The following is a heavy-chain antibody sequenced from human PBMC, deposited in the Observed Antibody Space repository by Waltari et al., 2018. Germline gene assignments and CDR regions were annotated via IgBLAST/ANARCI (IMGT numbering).Heavy chain of an antibody. CDR3: AREGISGSGEYYGMDV. CDR2: IWHDGSQT. D-gene: IGHD1-26*01. J-gene: IGHJ6*02. Sequence: QVHLLESGGGVVQPGTSLRLSCTVSGFAFFKHGMHWVRQAPGKGLEGVAVIWHDGSQTYYGDSVKGRFTISRDNSKNMIYLQVDSRKVEDTAVYYCAREGISGSGEYYGMDVWGQGTTVTVS. V-gene: IGHV3-33*01. CDR1: GFAFFKHG.